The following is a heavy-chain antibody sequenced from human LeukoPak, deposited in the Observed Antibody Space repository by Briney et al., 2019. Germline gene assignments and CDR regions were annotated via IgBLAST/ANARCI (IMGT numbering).Heavy chain of an antibody. CDR3: ARQTRWLQFPDAFDI. Sequence: GESLKISCKGSGYSFTSYWIGWVRQMPGKGLEWMGIIYPGDSDTRYSPSFQGQVTISADKSISTAYLQWSSLKASDTAMYYCARQTRWLQFPDAFDIWGQGTMVTVSS. D-gene: IGHD5-24*01. CDR1: GYSFTSYW. J-gene: IGHJ3*02. V-gene: IGHV5-51*01. CDR2: IYPGDSDT.